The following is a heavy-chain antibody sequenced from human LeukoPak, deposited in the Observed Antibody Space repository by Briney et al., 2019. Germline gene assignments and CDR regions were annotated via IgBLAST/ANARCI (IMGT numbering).Heavy chain of an antibody. CDR2: ISYDGSNK. J-gene: IGHJ1*01. V-gene: IGHV3-30*18. CDR3: AKDAGYFQH. CDR1: GFTFSSYG. Sequence: GGSLRLSCAASGFTFSSYGMRWVRQAPGKGLEWVAVISYDGSNKYYADSVKGRFTISRDNSKNTLYLQMNSLRAEDTAVYYCAKDAGYFQHWGQGTLVTVSS.